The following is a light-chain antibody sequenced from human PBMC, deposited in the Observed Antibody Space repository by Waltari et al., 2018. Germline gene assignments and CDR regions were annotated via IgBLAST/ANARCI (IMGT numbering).Light chain of an antibody. Sequence: DIQMTQYPSSLSESVGDRVTITCRASQGIGNYLAWYQQKPGTVPKLLIYTASTLQSGVPARFSGSGSAADFTLTISSLQPEDAATYYCQNYNSAPFTFGPGTRVDIK. J-gene: IGKJ3*01. CDR2: TAS. CDR3: QNYNSAPFT. V-gene: IGKV1-27*01. CDR1: QGIGNY.